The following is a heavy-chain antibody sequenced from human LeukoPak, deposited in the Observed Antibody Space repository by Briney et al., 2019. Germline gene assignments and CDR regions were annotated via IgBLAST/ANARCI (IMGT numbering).Heavy chain of an antibody. D-gene: IGHD2-21*01. J-gene: IGHJ4*02. CDR3: VRDVWGDRDGFFEY. CDR2: INIDGRSA. CDR1: GFTFSAYE. Sequence: PGGSLRLSCAASGFTFSAYEMNWVRQAPGKGLLWVSRINIDGRSASYAPSVTGRFTMSRDNAKNTVYLQMNSLRAEDTAVYYCVRDVWGDRDGFFEYWGQGTLVTVSS. V-gene: IGHV3-74*01.